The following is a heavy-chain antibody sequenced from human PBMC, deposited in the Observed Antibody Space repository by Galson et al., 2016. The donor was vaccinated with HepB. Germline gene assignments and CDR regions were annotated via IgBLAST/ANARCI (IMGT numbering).Heavy chain of an antibody. D-gene: IGHD6-19*01. CDR1: GGSISNSNW. CDR2: IYHSGST. V-gene: IGHV4-4*02. J-gene: IGHJ5*02. CDR3: ARDRYHSGAWFDP. Sequence: SLTCSVSGGSISNSNWWSWVRQPPGKGLEWIGDIYHSGSTNYNPSLTSRVTISVDQSKNQFSLKLNSVTAADTAVYYCARDRYHSGAWFDPWGQGTLVTVSS.